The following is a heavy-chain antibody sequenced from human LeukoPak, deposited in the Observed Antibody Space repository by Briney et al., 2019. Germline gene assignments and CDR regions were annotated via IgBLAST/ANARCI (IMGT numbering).Heavy chain of an antibody. CDR3: ARDWVGELEYSSSWYAY. D-gene: IGHD6-13*01. CDR1: GYTFTSYG. V-gene: IGHV1-18*01. Sequence: GASVKVSCKASGYTFTSYGISWVRQAPGQGLEWMGWISAYNGNTNYAQKLQGRVTMTTDTSTSTAYMELRSLRSDDTAVYYCARDWVGELEYSSSWYAYWGQGTLVTVSS. J-gene: IGHJ4*02. CDR2: ISAYNGNT.